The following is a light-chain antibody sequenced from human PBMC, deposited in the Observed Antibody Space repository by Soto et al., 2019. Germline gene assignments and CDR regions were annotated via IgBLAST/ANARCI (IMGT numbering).Light chain of an antibody. CDR1: SSNIGTNY. CDR2: SNN. V-gene: IGLV1-47*02. J-gene: IGLJ2*01. CDR3: AALDDSLRGPV. Sequence: QSVLTQPPSASGTPGQRVTISCSGSSSNIGTNYVYWYQQLPGTAPKLLIYSNNQRPSGVPDRFSGSKSGTSASLAISGLRSEDEADYYCAALDDSLRGPVFGGGTKLTVL.